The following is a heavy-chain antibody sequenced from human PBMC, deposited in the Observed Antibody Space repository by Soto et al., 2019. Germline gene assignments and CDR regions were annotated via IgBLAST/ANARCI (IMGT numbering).Heavy chain of an antibody. D-gene: IGHD7-27*01. Sequence: GESLKISCKGSGYSFTSYWIGWVRQMPGKGLEWMGIIYPGDSDTRYSPSFQGQVTISADKSISTAYLQWSSLKASDTAMYYCARRPGAEEYYYGMDVWGQGTTVTVSS. CDR1: GYSFTSYW. V-gene: IGHV5-51*01. J-gene: IGHJ6*02. CDR2: IYPGDSDT. CDR3: ARRPGAEEYYYGMDV.